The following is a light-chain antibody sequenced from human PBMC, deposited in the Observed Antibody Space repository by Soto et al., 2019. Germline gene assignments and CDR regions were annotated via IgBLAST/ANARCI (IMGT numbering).Light chain of an antibody. J-gene: IGKJ5*01. CDR2: GAS. CDR1: LSVSRY. CDR3: QQYGSSPPVIT. Sequence: EIVLTQSPATLSLSPGDRATLSCRASLSVSRYLAWYQQKPGQAPRLLIYGASSRATGIPDRFSGSGSGTDFTLTISRLEPEDFAVYYCQQYGSSPPVITFGQGTRLEIK. V-gene: IGKV3-20*01.